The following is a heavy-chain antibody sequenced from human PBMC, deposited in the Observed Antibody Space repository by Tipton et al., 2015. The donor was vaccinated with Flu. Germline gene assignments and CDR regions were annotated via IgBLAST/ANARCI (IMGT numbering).Heavy chain of an antibody. D-gene: IGHD2-15*01. CDR3: AKEVLGYCSGGSCAPD. CDR1: GFTLGLYA. Sequence: SLRLSCPTSGFTLGLYALQWVRQAPGKGLEWVSAISGSGGSTYYADSVKGRFTISRDNSKNTLYLQMNSLRAEDTAVYYCAKEVLGYCSGGSCAPDWGQGTLVTVSS. J-gene: IGHJ4*02. CDR2: ISGSGGST. V-gene: IGHV3-23*01.